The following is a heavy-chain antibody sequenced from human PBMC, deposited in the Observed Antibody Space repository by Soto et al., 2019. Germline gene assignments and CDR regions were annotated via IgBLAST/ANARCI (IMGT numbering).Heavy chain of an antibody. D-gene: IGHD2-8*01. Sequence: PSETLSLTCTVSGGSISNFYWSWIRQPPGKGLEWIGYISYSGNTNYNPSLKSRVSISVDTSTNQLSLNLTSVTAADTAVYYCARAPMVLSRSYFDSWGQGTPVTVAS. V-gene: IGHV4-59*01. CDR1: GGSISNFY. CDR2: ISYSGNT. CDR3: ARAPMVLSRSYFDS. J-gene: IGHJ4*02.